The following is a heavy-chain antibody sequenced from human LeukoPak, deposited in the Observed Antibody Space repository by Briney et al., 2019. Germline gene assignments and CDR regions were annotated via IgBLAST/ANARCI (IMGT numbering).Heavy chain of an antibody. V-gene: IGHV4-39*07. CDR2: IYYSGTT. J-gene: IGHJ6*03. CDR1: GGSVSSGSYY. Sequence: SETLSLTCSVSGGSVSSGSYYWDWIRQPPGKGLEWIGTIYYSGTTYYNPSLRSRVTISVDTSKNQFSLKVDSVTAADTAVYYCARVPRSYYYYYYMDVWGKGTTVTVSS. CDR3: ARVPRSYYYYYYMDV.